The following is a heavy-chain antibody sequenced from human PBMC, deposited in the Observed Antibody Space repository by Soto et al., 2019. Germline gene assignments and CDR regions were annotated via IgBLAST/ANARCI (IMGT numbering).Heavy chain of an antibody. D-gene: IGHD3-9*01. Sequence: QVQLLESGGGLVKPGGSLRLSCAASGFSFSDDYMRWIRQAPGKGLEWVSYISSSGSTIDYADSVKGRFAISRDNAKKSLYLQMNSLRAEDTAVYYCARDFIPSVLYDISDYWGQGTLVTVSS. CDR2: ISSSGSTI. CDR1: GFSFSDDY. V-gene: IGHV3-11*01. CDR3: ARDFIPSVLYDISDY. J-gene: IGHJ4*02.